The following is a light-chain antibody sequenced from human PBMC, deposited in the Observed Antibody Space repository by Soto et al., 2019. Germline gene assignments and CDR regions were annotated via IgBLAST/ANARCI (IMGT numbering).Light chain of an antibody. V-gene: IGKV1-5*03. CDR1: ESISLW. CDR3: HHWT. J-gene: IGKJ1*01. Sequence: DIQMTQSPSTLSASVGDRVTITCRASESISLWLAWYQQKPGKVPKLLIYKASTLESGVPSRFRGSGSGTEFTLTISSLKTDDFATYYCHHWTFGQGTRWIS. CDR2: KAS.